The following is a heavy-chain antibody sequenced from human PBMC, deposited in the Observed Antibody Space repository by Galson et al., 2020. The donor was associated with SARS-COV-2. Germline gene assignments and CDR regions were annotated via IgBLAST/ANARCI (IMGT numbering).Heavy chain of an antibody. V-gene: IGHV2-5*01. CDR1: GFSLSTSGVD. Sequence: ESGPTLVKPTQTLTLTCTFSGFSLSTSGVDVGWIRQPPGKALEWLALIYWNDDKRYRPSLKRRLTITKDTSKNQVVLTMTNTDPVYTATYYWAHRGEYSSSVVCWGQGTLCSVAS. J-gene: IGHJ4*02. CDR3: AHRGEYSSSVVC. D-gene: IGHD6-6*01. CDR2: IYWNDDK.